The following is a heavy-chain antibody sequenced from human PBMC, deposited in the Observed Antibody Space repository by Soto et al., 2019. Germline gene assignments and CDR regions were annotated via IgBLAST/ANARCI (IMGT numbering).Heavy chain of an antibody. D-gene: IGHD2-21*02. CDR2: IYYSGST. V-gene: IGHV4-30-4*01. CDR1: GGSISSGDYY. Sequence: QVQLQESGPGLVKPSQTLSLTCTVSGGSISSGDYYWSWIRQPPGKGLEWIGYIYYSGSTYYNPSLKSRVTISVDTSKNQFSLKLSSVTAADTAVYYCAREVSDIVVVTAIPSYFDYWGQGTLVTVSS. J-gene: IGHJ4*02. CDR3: AREVSDIVVVTAIPSYFDY.